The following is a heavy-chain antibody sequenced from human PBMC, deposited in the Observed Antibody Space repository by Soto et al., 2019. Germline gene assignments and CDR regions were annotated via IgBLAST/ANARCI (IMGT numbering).Heavy chain of an antibody. CDR2: ISAYNGNT. J-gene: IGHJ4*02. CDR3: ARDVGYGLIDY. CDR1: GYTFTSYS. V-gene: IGHV1-18*01. D-gene: IGHD5-18*01. Sequence: QVQLVQSGAEVKKPGASVKVSCKASGYTFTSYSISWVRQAPGQGLEWMGWISAYNGNTYHARKLQGRVTMTTDTXXXXXXXXXXSLRSDXXAXYYCARDVGYGLIDYWGQGTLVTVSS.